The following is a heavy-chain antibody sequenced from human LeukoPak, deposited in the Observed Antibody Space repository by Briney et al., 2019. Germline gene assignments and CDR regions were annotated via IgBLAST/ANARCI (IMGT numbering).Heavy chain of an antibody. CDR2: ISSSGSTI. J-gene: IGHJ4*02. Sequence: GGSLRLSCAASGFTFSDYYMSWIRQAPGKGLEWVSYISSSGSTIYYADCVKGRFTISRDNAKNSLYLQMNSLRAEDTALYYCARGAHLDYDYVWGSYRYVDYWGQGTLVTVSS. D-gene: IGHD3-16*02. CDR3: ARGAHLDYDYVWGSYRYVDY. V-gene: IGHV3-11*01. CDR1: GFTFSDYY.